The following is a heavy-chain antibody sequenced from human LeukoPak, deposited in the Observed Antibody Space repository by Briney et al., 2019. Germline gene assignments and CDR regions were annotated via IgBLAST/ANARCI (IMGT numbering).Heavy chain of an antibody. CDR3: ASDFGY. Sequence: KTSETLSLTCAVYGGSFSGYYWTWIRQPAGKGLEWIGLIYTSGSTNYNPSLKSRVTMSVDTSKNQFSLKLTSVTAADTAVYYCASDFGYWGQGTLVTVSS. CDR2: IYTSGST. V-gene: IGHV4-59*10. J-gene: IGHJ4*02. CDR1: GGSFSGYY.